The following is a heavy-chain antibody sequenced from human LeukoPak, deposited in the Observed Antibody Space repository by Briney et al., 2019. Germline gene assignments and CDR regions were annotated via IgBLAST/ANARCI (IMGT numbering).Heavy chain of an antibody. CDR2: IYTSGST. CDR1: GGSFSNYY. Sequence: SETLSLTCAVYGGSFSNYYWRWIRQPAGKGLEWIGRIYTSGSTNYNPSLKSRVTMSVDTSKNQFSLKLSSVTAADTAVYYCARDRPALSSWTPSNFDYWGQGTLVTVSS. J-gene: IGHJ4*02. V-gene: IGHV4-4*07. D-gene: IGHD6-13*01. CDR3: ARDRPALSSWTPSNFDY.